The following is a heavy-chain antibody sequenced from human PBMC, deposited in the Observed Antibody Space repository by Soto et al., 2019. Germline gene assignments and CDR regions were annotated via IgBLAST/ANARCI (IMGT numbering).Heavy chain of an antibody. Sequence: QVQLVQSGAEVKKPGASVKVSCKASGYTFTSYGISWVRQAPGQGLEWMGWISAYNGNTNYAQKLQGRVTMTTDTSTSTAYMELRSLRSDDTAVYYCARMVATTESEISYYYYGMDVWGQGTTVTVSS. CDR3: ARMVATTESEISYYYYGMDV. J-gene: IGHJ6*02. CDR1: GYTFTSYG. D-gene: IGHD5-12*01. CDR2: ISAYNGNT. V-gene: IGHV1-18*01.